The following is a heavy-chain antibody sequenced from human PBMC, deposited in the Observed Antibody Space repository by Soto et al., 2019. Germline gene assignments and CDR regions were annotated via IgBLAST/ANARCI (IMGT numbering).Heavy chain of an antibody. CDR2: INYRGST. Sequence: QVQLQESGPGLVKPSDTLSLTCAVSDYSISSSNWWGWIRQSPGKELEWIGYINYRGSTYYNPSLKSPVTMSIDTSKNHFSLNLNSLTAVNTAVYYCARNTGGTRGPYFDYWGQGALVTVSS. CDR3: ARNTGGTRGPYFDY. CDR1: DYSISSSNW. D-gene: IGHD1-1*01. V-gene: IGHV4-28*01. J-gene: IGHJ4*02.